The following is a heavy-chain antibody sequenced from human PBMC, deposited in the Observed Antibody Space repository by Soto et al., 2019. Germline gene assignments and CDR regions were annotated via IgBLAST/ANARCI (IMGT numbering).Heavy chain of an antibody. V-gene: IGHV3-30*03. D-gene: IGHD6-19*01. CDR3: AMGGRQWLVKSDFNY. CDR1: GFTFSDYA. J-gene: IGHJ4*02. CDR2: VTHDGRNT. Sequence: VQLVESGGGVVQPGRSLRLSCAASGFTFSDYAMHWVRQAPGKGLEWVAVVTHDGRNTHYADSVKGRFTISRDSSKNTVSLEMNSLGAEDTAVYYCAMGGRQWLVKSDFNYWGQGAPVPVSS.